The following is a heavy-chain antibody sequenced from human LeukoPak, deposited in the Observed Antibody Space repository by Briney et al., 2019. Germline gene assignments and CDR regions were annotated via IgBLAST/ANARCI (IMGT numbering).Heavy chain of an antibody. V-gene: IGHV4-34*01. CDR2: INHSGST. CDR1: GGSFSGYY. CDR3: ARERTVVPGITRFDY. Sequence: PSETLSLTCAVYGGSFSGYYWSWIRQPPGKGLEWIGEINHSGSTNYNPSLKSRVTISVDTSKNQFSLKLSSVTAADTAVYFCARERTVVPGITRFDYWGQGTLVTVSS. D-gene: IGHD4-23*01. J-gene: IGHJ4*02.